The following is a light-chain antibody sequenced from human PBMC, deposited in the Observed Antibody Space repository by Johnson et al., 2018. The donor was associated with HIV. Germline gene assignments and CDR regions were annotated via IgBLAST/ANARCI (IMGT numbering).Light chain of an antibody. CDR3: AAWDDSLSYV. CDR2: SNN. V-gene: IGLV1-44*01. J-gene: IGLJ1*01. Sequence: QPVLTQPPSASGTPGQRVTISCSGSSSNIGSNTVNWYQQLPGTAPKLLIYSNNQRPSGVPDRFSGSTSGTSASLAISGLQSEDEADYYCAAWDDSLSYVFGTGTKVTVL. CDR1: SSNIGSNT.